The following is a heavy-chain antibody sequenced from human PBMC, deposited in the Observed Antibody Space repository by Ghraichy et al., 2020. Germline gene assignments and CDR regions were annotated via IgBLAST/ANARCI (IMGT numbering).Heavy chain of an antibody. CDR1: ESTFHGYP. Sequence: GGSLRLSCAASESTFHGYPMTWVRQAPGKGLEWVSTLGADGRSTFYADSVKGRFTISRDKSQTTMYLQMTSLRAEDTAVYYCAKEGGRLGEGAFDVWGQGTMVTVSS. J-gene: IGHJ3*01. V-gene: IGHV3-23*01. CDR2: LGADGRST. D-gene: IGHD3-10*01. CDR3: AKEGGRLGEGAFDV.